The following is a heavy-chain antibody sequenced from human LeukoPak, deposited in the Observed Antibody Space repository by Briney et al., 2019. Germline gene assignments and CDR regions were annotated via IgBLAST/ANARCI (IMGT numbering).Heavy chain of an antibody. J-gene: IGHJ4*02. Sequence: ASETLSLTCTVSGGSISSNSYYWGWIRQPPGEGLEWVGSIYYSGSTYYNPSLKSRVTISVDTSKNQFSLKLSSVTAADTAVYYCARHGGGQWFGELLPDYWGQGTLVTVSS. D-gene: IGHD3-10*01. CDR2: IYYSGST. V-gene: IGHV4-39*01. CDR3: ARHGGGQWFGELLPDY. CDR1: GGSISSNSYY.